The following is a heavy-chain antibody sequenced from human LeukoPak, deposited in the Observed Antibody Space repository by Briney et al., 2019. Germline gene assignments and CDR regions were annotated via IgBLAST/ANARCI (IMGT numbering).Heavy chain of an antibody. Sequence: GESLTISCKGSGYSFNNYWIGWVRQMPGKGVEWMGIIYPEICKTKYNPSFQGQVTISADTSNSTSYLQWSSLKTSDTAIYYCATYHSGTSGDWFDPWGQGTLVTVSS. CDR1: GYSFNNYW. CDR2: IYPEICKT. V-gene: IGHV5-51*01. J-gene: IGHJ5*02. D-gene: IGHD1-26*01. CDR3: ATYHSGTSGDWFDP.